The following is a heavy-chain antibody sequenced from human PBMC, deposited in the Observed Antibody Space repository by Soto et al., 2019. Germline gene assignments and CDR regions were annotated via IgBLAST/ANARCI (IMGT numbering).Heavy chain of an antibody. V-gene: IGHV3-9*01. CDR2: ISWNSGSI. D-gene: IGHD6-13*01. J-gene: IGHJ5*02. CDR3: AKGHSSSWYDWFDP. CDR1: GFTFDDYA. Sequence: ESGGGLVQPGRSLRLSCAASGFTFDDYAMHWVRQAPGKGLEWVSGISWNSGSIGYADSVKGRFTISRDNAKNSLYLQMNSLRAEDTALYYCAKGHSSSWYDWFDPWGQGTLVTVSS.